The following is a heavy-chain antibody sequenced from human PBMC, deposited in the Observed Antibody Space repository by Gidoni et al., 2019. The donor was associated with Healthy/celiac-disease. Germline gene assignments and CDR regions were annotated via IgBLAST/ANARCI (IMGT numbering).Heavy chain of an antibody. CDR2: ISGSGGST. J-gene: IGHJ4*02. CDR3: AKKPTLYYYDSSGYYWNN. D-gene: IGHD3-22*01. V-gene: IGHV3-23*01. Sequence: EVQLLESGGGLVQPGGSLRLSCAASGFTFSSYAMSWVRQAPGKGLEWFSAISGSGGSTYYADSVKGRFTISRDNSKNTLYLQMNSLRAEDTAVYYCAKKPTLYYYDSSGYYWNNWGQGTLVTVSS. CDR1: GFTFSSYA.